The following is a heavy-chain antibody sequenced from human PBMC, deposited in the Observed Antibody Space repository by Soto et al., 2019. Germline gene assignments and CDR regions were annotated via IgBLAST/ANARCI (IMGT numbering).Heavy chain of an antibody. D-gene: IGHD1-26*01. Sequence: LKISCVGSGYSFTTHWVAWVRQMPGKGLEWMGIFYPRDSAATYSPSFQGQVTMSADKSSSTAYLQWNSLQASDPAIYYCARGGKDGSLFFGLEVWGQGTTATVSS. CDR2: FYPRDSAA. CDR1: GYSFTTHW. V-gene: IGHV5-51*01. J-gene: IGHJ6*02. CDR3: ARGGKDGSLFFGLEV.